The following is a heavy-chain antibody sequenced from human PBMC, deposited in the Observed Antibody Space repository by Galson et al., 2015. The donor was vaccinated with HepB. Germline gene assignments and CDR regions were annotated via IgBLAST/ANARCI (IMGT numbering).Heavy chain of an antibody. V-gene: IGHV1-3*01. CDR1: GYTFTTYI. Sequence: SVKVSCKASGYTFTTYIIHWVRQAPGQRLEWMGWINAGNGNTKYSQKFQGRVTITRDTSASTAYMELSSLRSEDTAVYLCARDLWVDTTMVLDNWGQEPWSPSPQ. CDR3: ARDLWVDTTMVLDN. D-gene: IGHD5-18*01. J-gene: IGHJ4*01. CDR2: INAGNGNT.